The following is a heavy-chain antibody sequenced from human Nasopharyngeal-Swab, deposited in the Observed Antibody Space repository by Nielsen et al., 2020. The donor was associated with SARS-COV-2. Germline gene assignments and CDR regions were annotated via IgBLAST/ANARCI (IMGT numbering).Heavy chain of an antibody. CDR2: IYYSGST. Sequence: SETLSLTCTVSSGSISSGGYYWSWIRQHPGKGLEWIGYIYYSGSTYYNPSLKSRVTISVDTSKNQFSLKLSSVTAADTAVYYCARALGYCSSTSCPTLLWYFDLWGRGTLVTVSS. V-gene: IGHV4-31*03. CDR3: ARALGYCSSTSCPTLLWYFDL. D-gene: IGHD2-2*01. J-gene: IGHJ2*01. CDR1: SGSISSGGYY.